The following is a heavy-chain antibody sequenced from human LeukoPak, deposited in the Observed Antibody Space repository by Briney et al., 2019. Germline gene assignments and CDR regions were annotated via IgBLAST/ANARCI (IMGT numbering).Heavy chain of an antibody. J-gene: IGHJ6*03. V-gene: IGHV1-46*01. CDR2: INPSGGST. CDR1: GYTFTSYY. CDR3: ARDHHYYGSSGPYMDV. D-gene: IGHD3-22*01. Sequence: ASVKVSCKASGYTFTSYYMHWVRQAPGQGLEWMGIINPSGGSTSYAQKFQGRVTMTRDTSTSTVYMELSSLRSEDTAVYYCARDHHYYGSSGPYMDVWGKGTTVTISS.